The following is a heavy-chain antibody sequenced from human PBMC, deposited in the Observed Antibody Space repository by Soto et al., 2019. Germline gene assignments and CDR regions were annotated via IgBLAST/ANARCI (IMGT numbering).Heavy chain of an antibody. CDR1: GFTVSSNY. D-gene: IGHD3-10*01. CDR2: IYSGGST. J-gene: IGHJ4*02. V-gene: IGHV3-66*01. CDR3: AKVFLRSGLWSLNYFDY. Sequence: GGSLILSCAASGFTVSSNYMSWVRQAPGKGLEWVSVIYSGGSTYYADSVKGRFTISRDNSKNTLYLQMNSLRAEDTAVYYCAKVFLRSGLWSLNYFDYWGQGTLVTFS.